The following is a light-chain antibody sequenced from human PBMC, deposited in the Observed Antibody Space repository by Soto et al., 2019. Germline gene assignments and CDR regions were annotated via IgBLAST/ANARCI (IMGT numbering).Light chain of an antibody. V-gene: IGKV1-5*03. CDR1: QSISSW. CDR3: QQGLT. J-gene: IGKJ3*01. Sequence: DIQMTQSPSTLSASVGDRVTITCRASQSISSWLAWYQQKPGKAPKLLIYKASSLESGVPSRFSGSGSGTEFTLTISSLQPDDFATYYCQQGLTFGPGTKVDNK. CDR2: KAS.